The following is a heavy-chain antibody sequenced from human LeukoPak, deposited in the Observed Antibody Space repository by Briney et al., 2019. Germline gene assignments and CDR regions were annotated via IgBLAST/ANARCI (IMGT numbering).Heavy chain of an antibody. V-gene: IGHV4-39*07. Sequence: SETLSLTCTVSGGSISSSGYYWGWIRQPPGKGLEWIGSVYYSGSAFYNPSLKSRVTMSLDTSKSHFSLELNSVTAADTAVYYCARDPIAAAAHFDYWGQGTLVTVSS. CDR3: ARDPIAAAAHFDY. J-gene: IGHJ4*02. CDR2: VYYSGSA. CDR1: GGSISSSGYY. D-gene: IGHD6-13*01.